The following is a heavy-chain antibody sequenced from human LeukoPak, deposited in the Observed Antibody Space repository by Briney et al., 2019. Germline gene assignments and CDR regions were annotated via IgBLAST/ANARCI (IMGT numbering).Heavy chain of an antibody. Sequence: PSETLSLTCTVSGGSISTYWWSWIRQPPGKGLEWIGYIYNRATTGTDYNPSLKSRVSISVDTSKNQFYLQLNSVTAADSAVYCCARDGGSGWTGFDYWGQGTLVTVSS. CDR1: GGSISTYW. D-gene: IGHD6-19*01. J-gene: IGHJ4*02. V-gene: IGHV4-59*01. CDR2: IYNRATTGT. CDR3: ARDGGSGWTGFDY.